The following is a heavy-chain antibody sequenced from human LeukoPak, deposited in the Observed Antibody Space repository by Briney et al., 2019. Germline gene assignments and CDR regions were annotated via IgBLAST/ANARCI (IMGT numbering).Heavy chain of an antibody. V-gene: IGHV3-30-3*01. J-gene: IGHJ3*02. D-gene: IGHD5-24*01. CDR2: ISYDGSNK. CDR3: ARAWGWLQLGGAFDI. Sequence: PGGSLRLSCADSGFTFSSYAMHWVRQAPGKGLEWVAVISYDGSNKYYADSVKGRFTISRDNSKNTLYLQMNSLRAEDTAVYYCARAWGWLQLGGAFDIWGQGTMVTVSS. CDR1: GFTFSSYA.